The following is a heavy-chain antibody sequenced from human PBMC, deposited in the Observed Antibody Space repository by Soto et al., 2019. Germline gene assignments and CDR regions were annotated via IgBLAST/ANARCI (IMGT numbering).Heavy chain of an antibody. J-gene: IGHJ5*01. Sequence: LESGGGLVQPGGSLTLSCAASRFTFSDFAMNWVRQAPGKGLEWVSSIGGGADDTYYADSVKGRFTMSSDNSKNMLYLQMDSLRDEDTAVYFCAKDAVSFSAKWDWFASWVQGTLVIVSS. D-gene: IGHD1-26*01. CDR3: AKDAVSFSAKWDWFAS. CDR2: IGGGADDT. V-gene: IGHV3-23*01. CDR1: RFTFSDFA.